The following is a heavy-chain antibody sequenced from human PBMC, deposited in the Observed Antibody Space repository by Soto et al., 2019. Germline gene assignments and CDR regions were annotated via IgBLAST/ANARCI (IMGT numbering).Heavy chain of an antibody. CDR2: ISPQNGNR. J-gene: IGHJ6*02. CDR3: TRGGMSGMDV. Sequence: ASVKVSCKASGYTFTNYGITWVRQAPGQGLEWMGWISPQNGNRNYAQKLQDRVTMTTDTFTTTAYMELRSLRFDDTAVYYCTRGGMSGMDVWGQGTSVTVSS. V-gene: IGHV1-18*01. D-gene: IGHD6-13*01. CDR1: GYTFTNYG.